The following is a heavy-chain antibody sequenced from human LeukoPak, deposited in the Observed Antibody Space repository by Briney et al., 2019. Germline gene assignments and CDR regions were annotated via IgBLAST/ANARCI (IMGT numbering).Heavy chain of an antibody. D-gene: IGHD3-3*01. CDR1: GYTFTGYY. J-gene: IGHJ5*02. V-gene: IGHV1-2*02. Sequence: ASVKVSCKASGYTFTGYYMHWVRQAPGQGLEWMGWINPNSGGTNYAQEFQGRVTMTRDTSISTAYMELSRLRSDDTAVYYCAKGLRFLEWLLVPNNWFDPWGQGTLVTVSS. CDR3: AKGLRFLEWLLVPNNWFDP. CDR2: INPNSGGT.